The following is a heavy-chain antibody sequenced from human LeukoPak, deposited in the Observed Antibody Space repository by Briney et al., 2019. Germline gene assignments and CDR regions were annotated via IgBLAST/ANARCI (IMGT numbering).Heavy chain of an antibody. CDR3: ALGYCGGGSCYAREYFQH. D-gene: IGHD2-15*01. CDR1: GGSISSGGYY. Sequence: SQTLSLTCTVSGGSISSGGYYWTWIRQHPGKGLEWIGYIYYSGSTYYNPSLKSRVTISVDTSKNQFSLRLSSVTAADTAVYYCALGYCGGGSCYAREYFQHWGQGTLVTVSS. V-gene: IGHV4-31*03. J-gene: IGHJ1*01. CDR2: IYYSGST.